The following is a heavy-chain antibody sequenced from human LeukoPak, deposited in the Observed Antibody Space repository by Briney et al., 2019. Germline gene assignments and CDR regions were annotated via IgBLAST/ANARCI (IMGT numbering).Heavy chain of an antibody. J-gene: IGHJ4*02. V-gene: IGHV1-18*04. CDR3: ARDRTSEELDY. CDR2: ISAYNGNT. CDR1: GYTFTSYG. Sequence: GASVKVSCKASGYTFTSYGISCVRQAPGQGLEWVGWISAYNGNTNYAQKLQGRVTMTTDTSTSTAYMELRSLRSDDTAVYYCARDRTSEELDYWGQGTLVTVSS. D-gene: IGHD3-10*01.